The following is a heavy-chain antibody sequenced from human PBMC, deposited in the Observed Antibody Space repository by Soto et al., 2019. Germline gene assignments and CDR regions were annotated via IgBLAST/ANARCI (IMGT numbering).Heavy chain of an antibody. D-gene: IGHD1-26*01. Sequence: GGSLRLSCAASGFTFSSYAMSWVRQAPGKGLEWVSAISGSGGSTYYADSVKGRFTISRDNSKNTLYLQMNSLRAEDTAVYYCAKVEGQSEWELDYYYYGMDVWGQGTTVTVSS. CDR2: ISGSGGST. CDR1: GFTFSSYA. CDR3: AKVEGQSEWELDYYYYGMDV. V-gene: IGHV3-23*01. J-gene: IGHJ6*02.